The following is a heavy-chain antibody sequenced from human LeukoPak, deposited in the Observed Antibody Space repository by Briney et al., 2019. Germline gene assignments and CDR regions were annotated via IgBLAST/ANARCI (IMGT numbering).Heavy chain of an antibody. CDR3: ARGFTMVRGVIVYFDY. Sequence: SETLSLTCTVSGGSIRSSYYYWGWIRQPPGKGLEWIGSIYDSGSTYYNPSLKSRVTISVDTSKNQFSLKLNSVTAADTAVYYCARGFTMVRGVIVYFDYWGQGTLVTVSS. D-gene: IGHD3-10*01. V-gene: IGHV4-39*01. CDR1: GGSIRSSYYY. J-gene: IGHJ4*02. CDR2: IYDSGST.